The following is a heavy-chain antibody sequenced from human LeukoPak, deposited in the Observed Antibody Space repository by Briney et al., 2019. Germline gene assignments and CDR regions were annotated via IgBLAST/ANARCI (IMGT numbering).Heavy chain of an antibody. CDR1: GFTFNTYA. Sequence: GGSLRLSCAASGFTFNTYAMSWVRQAPGKGLEWVAVIAYDGGNKYYADSVKGRFTISRDNSKNTLFLQMNSLRAEDTAVYYCARDSSPWYYYDRSGSNGFDPWGQGTLVTVSS. V-gene: IGHV3-30*03. J-gene: IGHJ5*02. CDR3: ARDSSPWYYYDRSGSNGFDP. CDR2: IAYDGGNK. D-gene: IGHD3-22*01.